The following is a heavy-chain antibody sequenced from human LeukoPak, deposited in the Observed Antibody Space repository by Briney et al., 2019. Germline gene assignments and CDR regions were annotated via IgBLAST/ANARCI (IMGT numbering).Heavy chain of an antibody. V-gene: IGHV4-39*01. J-gene: IGHJ4*02. CDR3: ARQYTGIDY. Sequence: SETMSLTCTVSGGSLFSSDYYWGWIRQPPGKGLEWIGRIYYSGSTYYNPSLKSRVTIFVDTSKNQFSLKLSSVTAADTAVYYCARQYTGIDYWGQGTLVTVSS. CDR1: GGSLFSSDYY. D-gene: IGHD2-2*02. CDR2: IYYSGST.